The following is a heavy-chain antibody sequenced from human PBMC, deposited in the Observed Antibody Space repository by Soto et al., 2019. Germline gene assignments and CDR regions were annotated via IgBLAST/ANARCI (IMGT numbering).Heavy chain of an antibody. D-gene: IGHD6-13*01. CDR2: IWYDGSNK. CDR3: ARDRIAAAGIDAFDI. CDR1: GFTFSSYG. J-gene: IGHJ3*02. V-gene: IGHV3-33*01. Sequence: PGGSLRLSCAASGFTFSSYGMHWVRQAPGKGLEWVAVIWYDGSNKYYADSVKGRFTISRDNSKNTLYLQMNSLRAEDTAVYYCARDRIAAAGIDAFDIWGQGTMVTVSS.